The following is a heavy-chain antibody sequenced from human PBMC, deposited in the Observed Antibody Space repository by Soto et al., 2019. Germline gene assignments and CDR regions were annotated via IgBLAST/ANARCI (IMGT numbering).Heavy chain of an antibody. CDR1: GGSISSSSYY. CDR3: ARRYTIFGVVRFDY. Sequence: QLQLQESGPGLVKPSETLSLTCTVSGGSISSSSYYWGWIRQPPGKGLEWIGSIYYSGSTYYNPSLKSRVTISVDTSKNQFSLKLRSVTAADTAVYYCARRYTIFGVVRFDYWGQGTLVTVSS. J-gene: IGHJ4*02. D-gene: IGHD3-3*01. V-gene: IGHV4-39*01. CDR2: IYYSGST.